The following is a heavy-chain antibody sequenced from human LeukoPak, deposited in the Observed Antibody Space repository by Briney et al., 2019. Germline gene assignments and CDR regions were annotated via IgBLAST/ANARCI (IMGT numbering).Heavy chain of an antibody. J-gene: IGHJ4*02. CDR3: ARDNWELRGYDY. Sequence: GGSLRLSCVASGFTFRSYSMNWVRQAPGKGLEWLSYISGSGSPIDYADSVNGRFTISRDNAKNSLFLQMNSLRAEDTAVYYCARDNWELRGYDYWGQGTLVTVSS. D-gene: IGHD1-26*01. V-gene: IGHV3-48*01. CDR2: ISGSGSPI. CDR1: GFTFRSYS.